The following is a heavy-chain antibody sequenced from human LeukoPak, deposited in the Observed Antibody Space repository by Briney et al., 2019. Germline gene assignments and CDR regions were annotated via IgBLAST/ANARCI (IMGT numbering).Heavy chain of an antibody. D-gene: IGHD2-2*01. J-gene: IGHJ3*02. CDR1: GFSVSSYY. V-gene: IGHV3-53*01. CDR2: IYSGGST. Sequence: GGSLRLSCAASGFSVSSYYMSWVRQAPGEGLEWVSVIYSGGSTYYADSVKGRLTISRDNSKNTLYLQMNSLRAEDTAVYYCAKGYCSSSSCYSYAFDIWGQGTVVTVSS. CDR3: AKGYCSSSSCYSYAFDI.